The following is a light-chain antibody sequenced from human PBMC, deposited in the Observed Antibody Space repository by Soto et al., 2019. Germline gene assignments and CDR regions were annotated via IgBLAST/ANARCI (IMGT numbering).Light chain of an antibody. CDR3: QEYHNLLLT. Sequence: DIQMTQSPSSLSASVGDRVTITCQASQDISNYLNWYQQKPGKAPKLLIYDASKLETGVPSRFSGSGSGTDFTFTISSLQPEDIATYFCQEYHNLLLTFGGGTKVEI. J-gene: IGKJ4*02. CDR1: QDISNY. V-gene: IGKV1-33*01. CDR2: DAS.